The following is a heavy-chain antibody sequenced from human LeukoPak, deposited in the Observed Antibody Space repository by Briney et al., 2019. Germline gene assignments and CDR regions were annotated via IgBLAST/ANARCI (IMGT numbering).Heavy chain of an antibody. Sequence: PGGSLRLSCAASGFTVSSNYMSWVRQAPGKGLEWVSVIYSGGSTYYADSVKGRFTISRDNSKNTLYLQMNSLRAEDTAVYYCARNLVGLKSYDIQDYWGQGTLVTVSS. D-gene: IGHD3-9*01. V-gene: IGHV3-66*01. CDR2: IYSGGST. J-gene: IGHJ4*02. CDR3: ARNLVGLKSYDIQDY. CDR1: GFTVSSNY.